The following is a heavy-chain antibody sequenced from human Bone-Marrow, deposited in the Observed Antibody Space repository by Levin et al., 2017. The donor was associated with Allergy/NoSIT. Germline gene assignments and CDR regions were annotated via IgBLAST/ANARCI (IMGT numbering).Heavy chain of an antibody. CDR2: IYYDGSDK. CDR1: GFTFRSHR. CDR3: ARGTSSNGNDY. Sequence: PGGSLRLSCAASGFTFRSHRMHWVRQAPGKGLEWLSMIYYDGSDKFYSDSVKGRFTISRDNSNNTLFLQMSSLTAEDTAMYYCARGTSSNGNDYWGQGTLVTVSS. J-gene: IGHJ4*02. D-gene: IGHD2-2*01. V-gene: IGHV3-33*01.